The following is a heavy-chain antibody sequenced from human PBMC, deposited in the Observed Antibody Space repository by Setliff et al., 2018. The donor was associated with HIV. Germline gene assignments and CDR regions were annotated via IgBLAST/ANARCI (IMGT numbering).Heavy chain of an antibody. CDR2: IYTSGST. CDR3: ARTPEDYDQYFFDR. Sequence: SETLSLTCVVSDDPINSFYWSWIRQPPGKGLEWIGYIYTSGSTNYNPSLEGRVTISVDTSKNQFSLKLSSVTAADTAVYYCARTPEDYDQYFFDRWGQGTLVTVSS. D-gene: IGHD3-22*01. V-gene: IGHV4-4*09. J-gene: IGHJ4*02. CDR1: DDPINSFY.